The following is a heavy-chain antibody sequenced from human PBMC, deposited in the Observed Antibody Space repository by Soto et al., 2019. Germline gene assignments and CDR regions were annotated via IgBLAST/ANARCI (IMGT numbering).Heavy chain of an antibody. Sequence: HPGGSLRLSCVASASTFSSHWMTWVRQAPGKGLEWVANIKEDGSEKYYVDSVKGRFTISRDNDKKSLYLQMSSLRAEDTAVYYCVWTLTATGWFGPWGQGTLVTVSS. V-gene: IGHV3-7*03. J-gene: IGHJ5*02. CDR3: VWTLTATGWFGP. CDR2: IKEDGSEK. CDR1: ASTFSSHW. D-gene: IGHD2-21*01.